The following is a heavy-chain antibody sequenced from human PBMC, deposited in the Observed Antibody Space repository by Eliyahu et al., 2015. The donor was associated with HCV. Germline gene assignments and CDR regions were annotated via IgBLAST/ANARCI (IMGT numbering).Heavy chain of an antibody. CDR1: GGXXXSVXXS. D-gene: IGHD6-13*01. Sequence: QLQLQESGSGLVKPSQTLSLTCAVSGGXXXSVXXSWRWIRQXPGKGLEWIGYIYHSGNTNYNPSLKGRVTISADRSQNQFSLKLTSVTAADTAVYYCATWTAAGFDYWGQGILVTVSS. CDR3: ATWTAAGFDY. CDR2: IYHSGNT. V-gene: IGHV4-30-2*01. J-gene: IGHJ4*02.